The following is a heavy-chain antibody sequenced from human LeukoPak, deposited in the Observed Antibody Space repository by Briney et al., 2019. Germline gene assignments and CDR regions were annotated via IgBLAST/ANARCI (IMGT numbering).Heavy chain of an antibody. J-gene: IGHJ4*02. V-gene: IGHV3-30*04. D-gene: IGHD2-15*01. CDR1: GFTFSGDA. CDR2: ISYDAKKK. CDR3: AKDKGSVLVATLIDY. Sequence: PGGSLRLSCVASGFTFSGDAMHWVRQAPDKGLEWVAFISYDAKKKSYADSVKGRFTISRDNSKNTLYLEMNSLRTEDTAVYYCAKDKGSVLVATLIDYWGQGTLVTVSS.